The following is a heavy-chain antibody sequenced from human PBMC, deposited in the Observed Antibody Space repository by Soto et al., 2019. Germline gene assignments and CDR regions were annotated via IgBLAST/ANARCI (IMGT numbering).Heavy chain of an antibody. CDR2: ISSSTSTI. CDR1: GFTFSSYS. J-gene: IGHJ4*02. V-gene: IGHV3-48*02. CDR3: ARENDDFWSGYYKGEIDY. D-gene: IGHD3-3*01. Sequence: EVQLVESGGGLVQPGGSLRLSCAASGFTFSSYSMNWVRQAPGKGLEWVSYISSSTSTIYYADSVKVRFTISRDNAKNSLYLQMNSLRDEDTAVYYCARENDDFWSGYYKGEIDYWGQGTLVTVSS.